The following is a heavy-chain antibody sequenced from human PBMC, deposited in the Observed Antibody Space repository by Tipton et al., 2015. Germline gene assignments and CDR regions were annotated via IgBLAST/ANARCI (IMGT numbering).Heavy chain of an antibody. Sequence: TLSLTCAVHNGSLSDYYWSWIRQTPGKGLQWIGEINERGSTTYNPSLKSRVTLSLDMSKNQFSMKMTSVTAADTAFYYCARGGLDGGNSVFHWGQGNLVSVSS. D-gene: IGHD4-23*01. CDR1: NGSLSDYY. CDR3: ARGGLDGGNSVFH. J-gene: IGHJ4*02. V-gene: IGHV4-34*01. CDR2: INERGST.